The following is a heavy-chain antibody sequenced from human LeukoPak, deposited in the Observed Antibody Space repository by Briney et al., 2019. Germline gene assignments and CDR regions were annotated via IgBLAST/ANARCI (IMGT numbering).Heavy chain of an antibody. CDR1: GFTFSSYS. V-gene: IGHV3-21*01. CDR3: ARDLEYSYAPI. D-gene: IGHD5-18*01. Sequence: GSLRLSCAASGFTFSSYSMNWVRQAPGKGLEWVSSISSSSSYIYYADSVKGRFTISRDNAKNSLYLRMNSLRAEDTAVYYCARDLEYSYAPIWGQGTLVTVSS. CDR2: ISSSSSYI. J-gene: IGHJ4*02.